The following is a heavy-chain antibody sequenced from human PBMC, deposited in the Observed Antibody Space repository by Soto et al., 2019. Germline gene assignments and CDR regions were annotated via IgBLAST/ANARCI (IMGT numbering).Heavy chain of an antibody. D-gene: IGHD5-12*01. V-gene: IGHV3-48*01. Sequence: EVQLVESGGGLVQPGGSLRLSCAASGFTFSSYSMNWVRQAPGKGLEWVSYISSSSSTIYYADSVKGRFTISRDNAKNSLYLQVDSLSAEGTAVYYWARADSGYAHGDYYYGTDVWGQGNTVTGSS. CDR3: ARADSGYAHGDYYYGTDV. J-gene: IGHJ6*02. CDR1: GFTFSSYS. CDR2: ISSSSSTI.